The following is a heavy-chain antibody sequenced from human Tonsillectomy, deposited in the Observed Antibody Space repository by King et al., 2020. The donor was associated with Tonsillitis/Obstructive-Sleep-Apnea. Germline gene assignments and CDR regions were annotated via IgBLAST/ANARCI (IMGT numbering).Heavy chain of an antibody. CDR1: GFTFDDFA. J-gene: IGHJ6*02. D-gene: IGHD5-12*01. Sequence: VQLVESGGVVVQPGGSLRLSCAASGFTFDDFAMHWVRQAPGKGLEWVSLISWDGGSTYYADSVKGRFIISRDNSKNSLYLQMNSLRAEDTALYFCAKDVDIAGFNGMVVWGQGTTVTVSS. CDR3: AKDVDIAGFNGMVV. V-gene: IGHV3-43D*03. CDR2: ISWDGGST.